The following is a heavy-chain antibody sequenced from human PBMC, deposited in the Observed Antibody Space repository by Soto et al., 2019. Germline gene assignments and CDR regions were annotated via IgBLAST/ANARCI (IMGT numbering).Heavy chain of an antibody. Sequence: PSETLSLTCTVSGGSVSSGSYYWSWIRQPPGKGLEWIGYIYYSGSTNYNPSLKSQVTISVDTSKNQFSLKLSSVTAADTAVYYCARDSKRLGELSTPLYYYGMDVWGQGTTVTVSS. CDR2: IYYSGST. CDR3: ARDSKRLGELSTPLYYYGMDV. D-gene: IGHD3-16*02. CDR1: GGSVSSGSYY. J-gene: IGHJ6*02. V-gene: IGHV4-61*01.